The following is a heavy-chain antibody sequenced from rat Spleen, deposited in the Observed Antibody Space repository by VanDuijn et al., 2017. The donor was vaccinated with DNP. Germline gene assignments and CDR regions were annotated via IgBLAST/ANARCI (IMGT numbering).Heavy chain of an antibody. CDR2: ISYSGNT. J-gene: IGHJ2*01. Sequence: EVHLQELGPGLVKPSQSLSLTCSVTGYSITSNFWGWIRKFPGNKMEYIGHISYSGNTNYNPSLKSRISITRDTSKNHFFLHLNSVTTEDTATYYCARWTRYFDYWGQGVMVTVSS. D-gene: IGHD1-7*01. CDR1: GYSITSNF. V-gene: IGHV3-1*01. CDR3: ARWTRYFDY.